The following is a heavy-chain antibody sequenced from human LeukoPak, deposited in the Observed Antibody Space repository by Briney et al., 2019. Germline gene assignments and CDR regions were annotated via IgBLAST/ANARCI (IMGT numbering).Heavy chain of an antibody. CDR2: MSGSGAGT. D-gene: IGHD5-18*01. Sequence: GGSLILSCAASGFTFSSYAMTWVRQAPGKGLEWVSAMSGSGAGTFYADSVKGRFTISRDNSKNTLYLQMNSLRAEDTAVYYCAKTPSYSYGYSYFDYWGQGTLVTVSS. J-gene: IGHJ4*02. CDR1: GFTFSSYA. CDR3: AKTPSYSYGYSYFDY. V-gene: IGHV3-23*01.